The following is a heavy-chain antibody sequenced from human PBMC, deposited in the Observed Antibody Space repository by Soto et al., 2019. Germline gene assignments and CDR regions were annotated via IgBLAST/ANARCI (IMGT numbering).Heavy chain of an antibody. V-gene: IGHV1-3*01. CDR2: INVGNGNA. D-gene: IGHD3-16*01. Sequence: RASVKVSCKASGYTFISYPMHWMRQAPGQSLEWMGWINVGNGNAKFSPKFQDRVTLTSDTSASTTYMELTTLRSEDTAVYYCARRLGGWDDAFDIWGQGTMVTVSS. J-gene: IGHJ3*02. CDR1: GYTFISYP. CDR3: ARRLGGWDDAFDI.